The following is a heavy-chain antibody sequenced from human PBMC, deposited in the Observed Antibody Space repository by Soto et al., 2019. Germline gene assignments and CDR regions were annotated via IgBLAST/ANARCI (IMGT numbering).Heavy chain of an antibody. Sequence: EVQLVESGGGLVQPGGSLRLSCAASGFTLSGRSMHWVRQAPGKGLVWVSGIDNAGTDSTYADSVKGRFTSSRDNAKNKLYLQMNSLRVDDTAVYYCARGWGGPDGWGKWTTVTVSS. J-gene: IGHJ6*04. CDR3: ARGWGGPDG. D-gene: IGHD3-16*01. CDR2: IDNAGTDS. V-gene: IGHV3-74*01. CDR1: GFTLSGRS.